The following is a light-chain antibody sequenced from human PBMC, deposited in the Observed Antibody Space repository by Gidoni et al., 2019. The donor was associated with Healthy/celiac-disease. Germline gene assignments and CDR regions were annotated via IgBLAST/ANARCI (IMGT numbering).Light chain of an antibody. Sequence: EIVLTQSPGTLSLSPGERATLSCRARQSVSSSYLAWYQQKPGQAHKLLIYGASSRATGIPDRFRGSGSGTDFTLTISRLEPEDFAVYYCQQYGSSPRETFGQGTKVEIK. V-gene: IGKV3-20*01. J-gene: IGKJ1*01. CDR1: QSVSSSY. CDR3: QQYGSSPRET. CDR2: GAS.